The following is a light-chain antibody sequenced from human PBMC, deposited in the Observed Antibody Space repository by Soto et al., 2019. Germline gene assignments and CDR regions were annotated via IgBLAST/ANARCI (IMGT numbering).Light chain of an antibody. J-gene: IGLJ1*01. V-gene: IGLV2-23*01. CDR1: SSDVGGYNL. CDR2: EGS. Sequence: QSVLTQPASVSGSPGQSITISCTGTSSDVGGYNLVSWYQQYPGKAPKLVIYEGSKRPSGVSTRFSASRSGNTASLTISGLKAEDDADSYCCSYAGPRYVFGTGTKVTVL. CDR3: CSYAGPRYV.